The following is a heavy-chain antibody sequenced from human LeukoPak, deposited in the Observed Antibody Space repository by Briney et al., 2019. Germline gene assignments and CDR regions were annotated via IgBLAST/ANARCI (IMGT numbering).Heavy chain of an antibody. Sequence: SETLSLTCTVSGGSISSYYWSWIRQPPGKGLEWIGYIYYSGSTDYNPSLKSRVTISVDTSKNQFSLKLSSVTAADTAVYYCARKWGSYFDYWGQGTLVTVSS. CDR2: IYYSGST. V-gene: IGHV4-59*01. CDR1: GGSISSYY. D-gene: IGHD3-16*01. J-gene: IGHJ4*02. CDR3: ARKWGSYFDY.